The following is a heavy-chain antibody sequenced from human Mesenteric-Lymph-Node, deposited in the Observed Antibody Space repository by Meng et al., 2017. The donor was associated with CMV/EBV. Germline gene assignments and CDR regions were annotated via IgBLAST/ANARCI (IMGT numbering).Heavy chain of an antibody. CDR1: GGSFSGYY. J-gene: IGHJ4*02. V-gene: IGHV4-34*01. CDR2: INHSGST. CDR3: ARHQRWLKSEGGFNY. D-gene: IGHD4-23*01. Sequence: HQLCACMFKPSESPSLTVAVYGGSFSGYYWSWIRQPPGKGLEWIGEINHSGSTNYNPSLKSRVTISVDTSKNQFSLKLSSVTAADTAVYYCARHQRWLKSEGGFNYWGQGTLVTVSS.